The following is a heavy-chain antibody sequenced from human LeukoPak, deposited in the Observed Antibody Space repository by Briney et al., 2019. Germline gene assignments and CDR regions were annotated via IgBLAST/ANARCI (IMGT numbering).Heavy chain of an antibody. CDR3: ARGTYYYDSSGYYHFDY. CDR1: GGSFSGYY. V-gene: IGHV4-34*01. D-gene: IGHD3-22*01. J-gene: IGHJ4*02. Sequence: KPSEALSLTCAVYGGSFSGYYWSWIRQPPGKGLEWIGEINHSGSTNYDPSLKSRVTISVDTSKNQFSLKLSSVTAADTAVYYCARGTYYYDSSGYYHFDYWGQGTLVTVSS. CDR2: INHSGST.